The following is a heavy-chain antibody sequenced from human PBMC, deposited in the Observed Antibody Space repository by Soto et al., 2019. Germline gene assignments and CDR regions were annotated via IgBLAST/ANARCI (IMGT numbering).Heavy chain of an antibody. CDR2: IWYDGSNK. CDR1: GFTFSSYG. D-gene: IGHD3-9*01. Sequence: LRLSCAASGFTFSSYGMHWVRQAPGKGLEWVAVIWYDGSNKYYADSVKGRFTISRDNSQNMLYLQMNSLRAEDTAVYYCANRGRFTPTWLLDLWGQGALVTVSS. CDR3: ANRGRFTPTWLLDL. J-gene: IGHJ5*02. V-gene: IGHV3-33*06.